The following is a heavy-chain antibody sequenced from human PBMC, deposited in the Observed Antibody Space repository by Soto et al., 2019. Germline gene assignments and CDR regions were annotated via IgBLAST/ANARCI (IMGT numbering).Heavy chain of an antibody. CDR3: ARGGYDILTGYYIHYYGMDV. D-gene: IGHD3-9*01. CDR2: ISSSSSYI. J-gene: IGHJ6*02. V-gene: IGHV3-21*01. Sequence: EVQLVESGGGLVKPGGSLRLSCAASGFTFSSYSMNWVRQAPGKGLEWVSSISSSSSYIYYADSVKGRFTISRDNAKNSLYLQMNRLRAEDTAVYYCARGGYDILTGYYIHYYGMDVWGQGTTVTVSS. CDR1: GFTFSSYS.